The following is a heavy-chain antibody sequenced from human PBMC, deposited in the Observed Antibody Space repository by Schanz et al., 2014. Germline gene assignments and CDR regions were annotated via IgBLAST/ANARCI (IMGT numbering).Heavy chain of an antibody. CDR1: EFTFSTDA. V-gene: IGHV3-23*01. Sequence: DVHLLESGGGLVQPGGSLRLSCAASEFTFSTDAMSWARQAPGKGLEWLSVISASGGDTDYADPVKGRFTISRDNSKNTLYLQMNSLRAEDTAVYYCAKSLESCPGGRCSRGYFDYWGQGTLVTVSS. D-gene: IGHD2-8*02. CDR2: ISASGGDT. J-gene: IGHJ4*02. CDR3: AKSLESCPGGRCSRGYFDY.